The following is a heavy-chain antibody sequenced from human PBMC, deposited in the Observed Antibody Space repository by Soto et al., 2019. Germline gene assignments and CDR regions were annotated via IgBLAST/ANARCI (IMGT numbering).Heavy chain of an antibody. CDR1: GFTFSSYG. Sequence: GGSLRLSCAASGFTFSSYGMHWVHQAPGKGLEWVAVISYDGSNKYYADSVKGRFTISRDNSKNTLYLQMNSLRAEDTAVYYCAKTRAPGGYYGMDVWGQGTTVTVYS. CDR2: ISYDGSNK. J-gene: IGHJ6*02. CDR3: AKTRAPGGYYGMDV. V-gene: IGHV3-30*18.